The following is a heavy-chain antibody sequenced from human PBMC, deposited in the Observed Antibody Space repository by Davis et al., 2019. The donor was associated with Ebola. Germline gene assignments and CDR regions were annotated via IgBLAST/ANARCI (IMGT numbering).Heavy chain of an antibody. CDR2: IYDHST. D-gene: IGHD6-19*01. J-gene: IGHJ4*02. V-gene: IGHV3-53*05. CDR1: GFTFSSYA. Sequence: GESLKISCAGSGFTFSSYAMAWVRQAPGKGLEWVSVIYDHSTAYADSVRGRFIISRDKSNNTLYLEMNSLRVDDTAVYYCATTQWLREFDNWGQGTLVTVSS. CDR3: ATTQWLREFDN.